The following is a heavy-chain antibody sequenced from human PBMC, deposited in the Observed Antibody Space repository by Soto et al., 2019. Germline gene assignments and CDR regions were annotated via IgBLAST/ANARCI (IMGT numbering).Heavy chain of an antibody. CDR2: INPNSGET. CDR1: GYTFIAYY. CDR3: ATVAPSRSSYTPFDY. D-gene: IGHD3-16*02. Sequence: ASVKVSCKASGYTFIAYYMHWVRQAPGQGLEWMGWINPNSGETIYAQKFQGRVTMTEDTSTDTAYMELSSLRSEDTAVYYCATVAPSRSSYTPFDYWGQGTLVTVSS. V-gene: IGHV1-2*02. J-gene: IGHJ4*02.